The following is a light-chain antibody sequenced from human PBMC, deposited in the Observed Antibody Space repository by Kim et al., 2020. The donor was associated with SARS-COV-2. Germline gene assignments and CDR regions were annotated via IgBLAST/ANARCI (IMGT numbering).Light chain of an antibody. J-gene: IGLJ3*02. V-gene: IGLV1-47*01. Sequence: GQRVTISCTGGSSNSGSNYVCWYQQLPGTAPKVLIYRNNERPSGVPDRFSGSKSGTSASLAISGVRPEDEANYYCAVWDDRLGGRVFGGGTQLTVL. CDR3: AVWDDRLGGRV. CDR1: SSNSGSNY. CDR2: RNN.